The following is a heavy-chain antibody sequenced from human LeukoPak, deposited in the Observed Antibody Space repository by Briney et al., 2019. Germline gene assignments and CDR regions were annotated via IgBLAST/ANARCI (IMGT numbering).Heavy chain of an antibody. D-gene: IGHD3-22*01. CDR2: MNPNSGNT. J-gene: IGHJ3*02. V-gene: IGHV1-8*01. CDR3: ARDFDSSGYYRVAATNSFDI. CDR1: GYTFTSYD. Sequence: ASVKVSCKASGYTFTSYDINWVRQATGQGLEWMGWMNPNSGNTGYAQKFQGRVTMTRNTSISTAYMELSSLRSEDTAVYYCARDFDSSGYYRVAATNSFDIWGQGTMVTVSS.